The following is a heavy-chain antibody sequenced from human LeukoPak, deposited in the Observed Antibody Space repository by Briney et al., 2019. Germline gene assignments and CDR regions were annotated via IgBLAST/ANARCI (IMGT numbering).Heavy chain of an antibody. V-gene: IGHV4-34*01. J-gene: IGHJ2*01. Sequence: SETLSLTCAVYGGSFSGYYWSWIRQPPGKGLEWIGEINHSGSTNYNPSLKSRVTISVDTSKNQFSLKLSSVTAADTAVYYCARWVTTVRKWYFDLWGRGTPVTVSS. CDR2: INHSGST. CDR3: ARWVTTVRKWYFDL. CDR1: GGSFSGYY. D-gene: IGHD4-17*01.